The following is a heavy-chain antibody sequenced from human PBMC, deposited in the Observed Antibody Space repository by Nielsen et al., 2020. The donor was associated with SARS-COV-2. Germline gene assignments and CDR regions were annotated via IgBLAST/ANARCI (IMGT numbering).Heavy chain of an antibody. CDR2: INPSGGST. V-gene: IGHV1-46*01. D-gene: IGHD4-17*01. Sequence: ASVKVSCKASGYTFTGYYMHWVRQAPGQGLEWMGIINPSGGSTSYAQKFQGRVTMTRDTSTSTVYMELSSLRSEDTAVYYCARDGDYGDYVGHGDVWGQGTTVTVSS. CDR1: GYTFTGYY. J-gene: IGHJ6*02. CDR3: ARDGDYGDYVGHGDV.